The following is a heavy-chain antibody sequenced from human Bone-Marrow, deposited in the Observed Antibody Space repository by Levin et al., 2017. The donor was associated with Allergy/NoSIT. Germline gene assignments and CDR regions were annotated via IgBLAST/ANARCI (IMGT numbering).Heavy chain of an antibody. V-gene: IGHV5-51*01. D-gene: IGHD1-14*01. J-gene: IGHJ2*01. CDR1: GYTFTNYW. Sequence: GESLKISCKGSGYTFTNYWIGWVRQMPGKGLEWMGIIYPGDSDTTYSPSFQGHVTISADRSISTAYLQSSSLKASDTAIYYCASLRGADKATVFWYFDLWGRGTLVTVSS. CDR2: IYPGDSDT. CDR3: ASLRGADKATVFWYFDL.